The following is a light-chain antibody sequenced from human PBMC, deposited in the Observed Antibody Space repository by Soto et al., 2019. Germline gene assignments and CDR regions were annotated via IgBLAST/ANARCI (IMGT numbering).Light chain of an antibody. J-gene: IGKJ4*01. CDR2: GAS. CDR3: HHYGSTRLT. CDR1: QSVSSN. V-gene: IGKV3D-15*01. Sequence: EIVMTQSPCTMSVSQGERATLSCRASQSVSSNLAWYQQKPGQAPRLLIYGASTRATGIPARFSGSGSGTEFTLTISSLQSEDFAVYYCHHYGSTRLTFGGGTKVDIK.